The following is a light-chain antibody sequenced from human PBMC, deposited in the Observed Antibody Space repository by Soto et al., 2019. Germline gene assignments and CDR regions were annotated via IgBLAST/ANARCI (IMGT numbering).Light chain of an antibody. CDR3: QQASSSPFT. CDR1: QGIYTW. V-gene: IGKV1-12*01. CDR2: AAS. Sequence: DIQMTQSPSSVSASVGDRVSISCRASQGIYTWLAWYQLKPGKAPNLLIYAASTLQSGVPSRFGGAGSGTNFPLTISGLRSEDFATYYCQQASSSPFTFGQGTRLEFK. J-gene: IGKJ5*01.